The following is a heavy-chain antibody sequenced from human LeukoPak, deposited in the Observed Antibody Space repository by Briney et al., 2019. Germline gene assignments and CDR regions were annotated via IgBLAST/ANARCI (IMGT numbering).Heavy chain of an antibody. V-gene: IGHV3-48*04. Sequence: GGSLRLSCAASGFTFSSYWMSWVRQAPGKGLEWVSYISSSGSSIDYADSVKGRFSISRDNAKNLLFLQMNSLRADDTAVYYCARVTHYDFWSGHFDSWGQGTLVTVSS. D-gene: IGHD3-3*01. J-gene: IGHJ4*02. CDR2: ISSSGSSI. CDR1: GFTFSSYW. CDR3: ARVTHYDFWSGHFDS.